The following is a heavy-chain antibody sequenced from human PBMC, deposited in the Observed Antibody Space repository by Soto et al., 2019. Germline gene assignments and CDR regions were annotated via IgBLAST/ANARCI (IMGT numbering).Heavy chain of an antibody. CDR3: CRTRGYSQGWDFDY. CDR1: GFTFSDHS. D-gene: IGHD5-12*01. J-gene: IGHJ4*02. Sequence: VQLVESGGGLVQPGGSLRLSCAASGFTFSDHSMDWVRQAPGKGLEWVGRVRNKANSYTTEYAASVKGRFTISRDDSKNSLYLQMNSLKTEDTALYYCCRTRGYSQGWDFDYWGQGTLVTVSS. CDR2: VRNKANSYTT. V-gene: IGHV3-72*01.